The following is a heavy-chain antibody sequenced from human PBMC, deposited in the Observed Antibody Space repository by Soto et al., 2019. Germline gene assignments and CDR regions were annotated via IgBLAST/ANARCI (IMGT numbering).Heavy chain of an antibody. CDR2: ISAYNGNT. CDR1: GYTFTSYG. J-gene: IGHJ6*03. CDR3: ATGYSYGDAKNYYYYYMDV. Sequence: QVQLVQSGAEVKKPGASVKVSCKASGYTFTSYGISWVRQAPGQGLEWMGWISAYNGNTNYAQKLQGRVTMTTDTSTSTAYMELRSMRSDDTVVYYCATGYSYGDAKNYYYYYMDVWGKGTTVTVSS. V-gene: IGHV1-18*01. D-gene: IGHD5-18*01.